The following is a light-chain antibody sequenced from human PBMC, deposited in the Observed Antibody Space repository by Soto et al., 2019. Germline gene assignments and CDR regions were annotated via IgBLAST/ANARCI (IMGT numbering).Light chain of an antibody. Sequence: DIQMTQSPSTLSASVGDRVTITCRASQSISSWLAWYQQKPGKAPKLLIYKASSFESGVPSRFSGSGSGTEFTLTISRLQPDDSVSYYCQQYNSYQWTFGQGTKVES. J-gene: IGKJ1*01. CDR3: QQYNSYQWT. V-gene: IGKV1-5*03. CDR2: KAS. CDR1: QSISSW.